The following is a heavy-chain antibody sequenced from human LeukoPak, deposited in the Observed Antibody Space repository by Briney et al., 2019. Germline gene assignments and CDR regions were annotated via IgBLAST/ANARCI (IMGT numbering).Heavy chain of an antibody. D-gene: IGHD3-9*01. CDR2: IKLDGSET. J-gene: IGHJ4*02. Sequence: GGSLRLSCAASGFTFSDFWMTWVRQAPGKGLEWVANIKLDGSETFYVDSVKGRFTISRDNTKTSLYLQMSSLRGEDTAVYFCARDRIYYDISTGYVPLDYWGLGTLVTVSS. CDR1: GFTFSDFW. CDR3: ARDRIYYDISTGYVPLDY. V-gene: IGHV3-7*01.